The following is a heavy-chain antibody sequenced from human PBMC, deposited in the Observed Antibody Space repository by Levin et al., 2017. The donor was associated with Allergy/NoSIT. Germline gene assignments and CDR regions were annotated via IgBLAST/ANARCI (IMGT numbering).Heavy chain of an antibody. CDR1: GFTFSSYG. D-gene: IGHD3-9*01. CDR2: ISYDGSNK. Sequence: GESLKISCAASGFTFSSYGMHWVRQAPGKGLEWVAVISYDGSNKYYADSVKGRFTISRDNSKNTLYLQMNSLRAEDTAVYYCAKEGILTGYSLDYWGQGTLVTVSS. CDR3: AKEGILTGYSLDY. V-gene: IGHV3-30*18. J-gene: IGHJ4*02.